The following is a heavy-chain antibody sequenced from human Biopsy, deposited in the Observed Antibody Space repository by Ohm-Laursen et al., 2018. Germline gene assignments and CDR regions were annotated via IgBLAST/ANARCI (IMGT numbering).Heavy chain of an antibody. CDR3: ARGPRGLVVITTTALYFDY. Sequence: ASVKVSCKVSGYTFTSYYLHWVRQAPGQGLEWMGRINPNNDNTAYAQKFQGSITMTKDTSTSTVYMDLSSLTFDDSAVYYCARGPRGLVVITTTALYFDYWGQGNLVTVSS. CDR2: INPNNDNT. V-gene: IGHV1-46*01. J-gene: IGHJ4*02. D-gene: IGHD3-22*01. CDR1: GYTFTSYY.